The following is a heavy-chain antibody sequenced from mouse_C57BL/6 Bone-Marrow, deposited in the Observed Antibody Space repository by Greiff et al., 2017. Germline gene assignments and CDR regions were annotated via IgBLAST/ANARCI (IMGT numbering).Heavy chain of an antibody. D-gene: IGHD4-1*01. J-gene: IGHJ4*01. CDR1: GYTFTSYW. Sequence: VQLQQPGAELVKPGASVKLSCKASGYTFTSYWMHWVKQRPGQGLEWIGMIHPNSGSTNYNEKFKSKATLTVDKSSSTAYMQLSSLTSEDSAVYYCARAPQLTDYAMDYWGQGTSVTVSS. CDR3: ARAPQLTDYAMDY. CDR2: IHPNSGST. V-gene: IGHV1-64*01.